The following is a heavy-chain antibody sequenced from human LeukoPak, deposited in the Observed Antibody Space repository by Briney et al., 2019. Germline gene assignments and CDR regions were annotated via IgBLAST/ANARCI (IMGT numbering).Heavy chain of an antibody. Sequence: KSSETLSLTCTVSGGSINTYYWSWFRQPPGNGLEWIGSIYHTGTTHYNPSLKSRATISVDMSKNQFFLKLSSVTAADTAVYYCARPFCGGDCSPLGDWGQGTLVTVSS. CDR1: GGSINTYY. D-gene: IGHD2-21*02. V-gene: IGHV4-59*05. J-gene: IGHJ4*02. CDR3: ARPFCGGDCSPLGD. CDR2: IYHTGTT.